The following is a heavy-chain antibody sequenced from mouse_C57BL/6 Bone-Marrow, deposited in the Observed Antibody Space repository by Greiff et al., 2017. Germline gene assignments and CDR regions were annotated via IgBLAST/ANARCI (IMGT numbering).Heavy chain of an antibody. CDR1: GYTFTSYD. CDR2: IYPRDGST. J-gene: IGHJ1*03. CDR3: ARGTVVAHWYFDV. V-gene: IGHV1-85*01. D-gene: IGHD1-1*01. Sequence: VKLMESGPELVKPGASVKLSCKASGYTFTSYDINWVKQRPGQGLEWIGWIYPRDGSTKYNEKFKGKATLTVDTSSSTAYMELHSLTSEDSAVYFCARGTVVAHWYFDVWGTGTTVTVSS.